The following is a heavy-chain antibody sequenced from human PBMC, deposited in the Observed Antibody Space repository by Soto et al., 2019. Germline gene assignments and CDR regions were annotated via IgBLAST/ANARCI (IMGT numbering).Heavy chain of an antibody. CDR1: GFTFSDYW. CDR2: MNPDGSEQ. D-gene: IGHD2-21*01. CDR3: TRDLNHDCGP. V-gene: IGHV3-7*04. Sequence: EVHLVESGGDLVQPGGSLRLSCVASGFTFSDYWMTWVRQTPGKGLEGVANMNPDGSEQYYLDSVKGRFTISRDNDKNSLYLQMNSLRGEDTAVYYCTRDLNHDCGPWGQGTQVIVSS. J-gene: IGHJ5*02.